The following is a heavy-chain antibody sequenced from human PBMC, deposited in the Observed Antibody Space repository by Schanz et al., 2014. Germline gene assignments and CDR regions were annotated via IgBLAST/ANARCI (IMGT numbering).Heavy chain of an antibody. J-gene: IGHJ4*02. Sequence: EVQLVQSGGGLVQPGGSLRLSCAASGFTFSSHWMHWVRQDPGKGLVWVARINSVGSNTDYADSVTGRFTISRDNAKNTLYLEVNSLRPEDTALYYCARDNSHWLVDYWGQGTLVTVSS. CDR2: INSVGSNT. CDR1: GFTFSSHW. D-gene: IGHD6-19*01. CDR3: ARDNSHWLVDY. V-gene: IGHV3-74*01.